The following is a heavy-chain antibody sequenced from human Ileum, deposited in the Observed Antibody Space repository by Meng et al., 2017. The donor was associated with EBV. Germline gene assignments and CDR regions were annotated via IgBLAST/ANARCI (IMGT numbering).Heavy chain of an antibody. CDR2: INSAGSST. CDR1: GFSFSSYW. D-gene: IGHD3-16*01. V-gene: IGHV3-74*01. CDR3: VRGGGYYFDY. J-gene: IGHJ4*02. Sequence: EVERLESGGGLVPPGGALDLSCAACGFSFSSYWMPWVRQEPGKGLVWVSRINSAGSSTSYADSVKGRFTISRDNAKNTLYLQMNSLRAEDTAVYYCVRGGGYYFDYWGQGTLVTVSS.